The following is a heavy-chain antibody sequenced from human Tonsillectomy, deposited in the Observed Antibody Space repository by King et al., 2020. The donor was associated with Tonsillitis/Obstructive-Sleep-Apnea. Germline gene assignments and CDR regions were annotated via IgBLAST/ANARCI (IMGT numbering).Heavy chain of an antibody. J-gene: IGHJ4*02. D-gene: IGHD3-22*01. CDR3: ARVNYDSSGYYEGFDY. Sequence: VQLVESGAEVKKPGASVNVSCKPSGYTFTSYGISWVRQAPGQGLEWMGWISAYNGDTNYAQNLQGRVTMTTDTSTSTAYMELGSLRSDDTALYYCARVNYDSSGYYEGFDYWGQGTLVTVSS. CDR1: GYTFTSYG. V-gene: IGHV1-18*01. CDR2: ISAYNGDT.